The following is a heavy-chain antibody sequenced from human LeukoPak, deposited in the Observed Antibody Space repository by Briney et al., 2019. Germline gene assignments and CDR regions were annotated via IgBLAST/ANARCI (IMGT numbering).Heavy chain of an antibody. CDR3: AKGISPLDY. V-gene: IGHV3-23*01. CDR2: ISGSGGST. D-gene: IGHD2-15*01. CDR1: GFTFSSYA. Sequence: QPGGSLSLSCAASGFTFSSYAMSWVRQAPGKGLEWVSAISGSGGSTYYADSVKGRFTISRDNSKNTLFLQMSSLRAEDTAVYYCAKGISPLDYWGQGTLVTVSS. J-gene: IGHJ4*02.